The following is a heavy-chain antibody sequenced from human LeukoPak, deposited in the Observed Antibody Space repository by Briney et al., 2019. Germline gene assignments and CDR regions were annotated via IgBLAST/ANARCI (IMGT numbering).Heavy chain of an antibody. CDR1: GGTFSSYA. CDR3: ARGPYYYDSSGYDPVFDY. CDR2: IIPIFGTA. D-gene: IGHD3-22*01. V-gene: IGHV1-69*05. J-gene: IGHJ4*02. Sequence: ASVKVSCKASGGTFSSYAISWVLQAPGQGLEWMGRIIPIFGTANYAQKFQGRVTITTDESTSTAYMELSSLRSEDTAVYHCARGPYYYDSSGYDPVFDYWGQGTLVTVSS.